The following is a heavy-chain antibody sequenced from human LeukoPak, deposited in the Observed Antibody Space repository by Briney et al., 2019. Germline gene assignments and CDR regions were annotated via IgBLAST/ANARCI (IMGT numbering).Heavy chain of an antibody. CDR2: ISGSGGST. D-gene: IGHD3-9*01. V-gene: IGHV3-23*01. J-gene: IGHJ4*02. CDR3: AIPGHYDILTGYCF. Sequence: GGSLRLSCAASGFTFSSYAMSWVRQAPGKGLEWVSAISGSGGSTYYADSVKGRFTISRDNSKNTLYLQMNSLRAEDTAVYYCAIPGHYDILTGYCFWGQGTLVTASS. CDR1: GFTFSSYA.